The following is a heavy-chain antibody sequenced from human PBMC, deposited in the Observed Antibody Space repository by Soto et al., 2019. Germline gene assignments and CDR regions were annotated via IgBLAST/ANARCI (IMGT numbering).Heavy chain of an antibody. J-gene: IGHJ4*02. CDR1: GFTFSSYA. CDR2: ISGSGGST. CDR3: AKSTDKTPLLWFGADLYYFDY. Sequence: GGSLRLSCAASGFTFSSYAMSWVRQAPGKGLEWVSAISGSGGSTYYADSVKGRFTISRDNSKNTLYLQMNSLRAEDTAVYYCAKSTDKTPLLWFGADLYYFDYWGQGTLVTVSS. D-gene: IGHD3-10*01. V-gene: IGHV3-23*01.